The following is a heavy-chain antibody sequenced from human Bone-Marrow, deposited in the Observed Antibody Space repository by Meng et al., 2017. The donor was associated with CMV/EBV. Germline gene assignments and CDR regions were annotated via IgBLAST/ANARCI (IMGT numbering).Heavy chain of an antibody. CDR2: ISAYNGNT. J-gene: IGHJ4*02. D-gene: IGHD7-27*01. Sequence: ASVKVSCKGSGYTFTSYGISWVRQAPGQGLEWMGWISAYNGNTNYAQKLQGRVTMTRNNSISTAYMELSSLRSEDTAIYYCARGNWGDYWGQGTLVTVSS. CDR1: GYTFTSYG. CDR3: ARGNWGDY. V-gene: IGHV1-18*01.